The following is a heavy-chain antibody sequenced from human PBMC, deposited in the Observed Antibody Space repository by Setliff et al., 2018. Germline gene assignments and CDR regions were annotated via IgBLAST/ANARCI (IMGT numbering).Heavy chain of an antibody. D-gene: IGHD3-3*01. CDR1: GFTLTSYP. J-gene: IGHJ3*02. CDR3: TRDFLGATASFDI. CDR2: INPDNGNR. Sequence: ASVKVSCKASGFTLTSYPIPWVRQAPGQRLEWMGWINPDNGNRKYSQRFQGRVTITRDTSASTVFLELSTLRSEDTAVYYCTRDFLGATASFDIWGQGTMVTVSS. V-gene: IGHV1-3*01.